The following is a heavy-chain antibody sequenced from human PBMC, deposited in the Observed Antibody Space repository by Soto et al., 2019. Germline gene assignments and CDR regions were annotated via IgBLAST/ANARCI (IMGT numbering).Heavy chain of an antibody. D-gene: IGHD4-17*01. CDR1: GFTFSSYA. V-gene: IGHV3-30-3*01. J-gene: IGHJ4*02. CDR2: ISYDGSNK. Sequence: QVQLVESGGGVVQPGRSLRLSCTASGFTFSSYAMHWVRQAPGKGLEWVAVISYDGSNKYYADSVKGRFTTSRDNSKNTLYLQMNSLRAEDTAVYYCARAPTTVTTAYYFDYWGQGTLVTVSS. CDR3: ARAPTTVTTAYYFDY.